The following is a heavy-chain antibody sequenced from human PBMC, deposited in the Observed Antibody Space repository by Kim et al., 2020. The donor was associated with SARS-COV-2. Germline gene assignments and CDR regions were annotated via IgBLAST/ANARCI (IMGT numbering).Heavy chain of an antibody. CDR3: ATDSRYVDTAMVYYYYGMDV. CDR1: GYTLTELS. Sequence: ASVKVSCKVSGYTLTELSMHWVRQAPGKGLEWMGGFDPEDGETIYAQKFQGRVTMTEDTSTDTAYMELSSLRSEDTAVYYCATDSRYVDTAMVYYYYGMDVWGQGTTVTVSS. CDR2: FDPEDGET. J-gene: IGHJ6*02. D-gene: IGHD5-18*01. V-gene: IGHV1-24*01.